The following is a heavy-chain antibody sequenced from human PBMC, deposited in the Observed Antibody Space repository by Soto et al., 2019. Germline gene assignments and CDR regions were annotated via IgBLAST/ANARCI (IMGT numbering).Heavy chain of an antibody. V-gene: IGHV4-59*01. Sequence: PSETLSLTCTVSGGSISSYYWSWIRQPPGKGLEWIGYIYYSGSTNYNPSLKSRVTISVDTSKNQFSLKLSSVTAADTAVYYCARVSQLVNYYYYYYGMDVWGQGTTVTV. CDR3: ARVSQLVNYYYYYYGMDV. D-gene: IGHD6-13*01. J-gene: IGHJ6*02. CDR2: IYYSGST. CDR1: GGSISSYY.